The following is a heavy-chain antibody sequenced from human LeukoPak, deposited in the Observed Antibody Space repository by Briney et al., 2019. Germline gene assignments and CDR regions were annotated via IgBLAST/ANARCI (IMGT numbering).Heavy chain of an antibody. Sequence: HPGGSLRLSCAASGNYWMHWVRQAPGKGLVWVLHVNSDGSWTSHADSVKGRFTISKDNAKNTVYLQMNNLRTEDTAVYYCVSFYETNWGRGTLVTVSS. J-gene: IGHJ4*02. CDR2: VNSDGSWT. CDR1: GNYW. CDR3: VSFYETN. D-gene: IGHD2-2*01. V-gene: IGHV3-74*01.